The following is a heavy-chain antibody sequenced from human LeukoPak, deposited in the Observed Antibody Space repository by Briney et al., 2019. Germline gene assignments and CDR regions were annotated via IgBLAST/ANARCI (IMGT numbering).Heavy chain of an antibody. CDR1: GDSISSSNCF. V-gene: IGHV4-39*07. Sequence: PSETLSLTCTVSGDSISSSNCFWGWIRQPPGKGLEWIGSIYHSGSTYYNPSLKSRVTISVDTSKNQFSLKLSSVTAADTAMYYCARQPYYYGSGSPRSWFDPWGQGTLVTVSS. CDR3: ARQPYYYGSGSPRSWFDP. D-gene: IGHD3-10*01. J-gene: IGHJ5*02. CDR2: IYHSGST.